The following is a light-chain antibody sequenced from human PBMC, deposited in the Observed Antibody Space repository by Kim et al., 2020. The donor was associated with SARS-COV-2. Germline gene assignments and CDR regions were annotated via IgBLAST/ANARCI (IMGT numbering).Light chain of an antibody. CDR1: QSVSSY. J-gene: IGKJ2*01. V-gene: IGKV3-11*01. CDR3: QQRSNWPSYT. Sequence: LSPGERSTRSCRAGQSVSSYLAWYGQKPGQAPRLLIYDASNRATGIPARFSGSGSGTEFTLTISSLEPEDFAVYYCQQRSNWPSYTFGQGTKLEI. CDR2: DAS.